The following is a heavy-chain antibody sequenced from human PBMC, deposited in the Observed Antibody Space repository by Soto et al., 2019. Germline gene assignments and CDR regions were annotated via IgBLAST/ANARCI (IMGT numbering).Heavy chain of an antibody. Sequence: VSVKVSCKASGYTFTSYARHWVRQAPGQRLEWMGWINAGNGNTKYSQKFQGRVTITRDTSAGTAYMELSSLRSEDTAVYYCARDPGYSYGYNWGQGTLVTVSS. CDR1: GYTFTSYA. CDR3: ARDPGYSYGYN. V-gene: IGHV1-3*01. CDR2: INAGNGNT. J-gene: IGHJ4*02. D-gene: IGHD5-18*01.